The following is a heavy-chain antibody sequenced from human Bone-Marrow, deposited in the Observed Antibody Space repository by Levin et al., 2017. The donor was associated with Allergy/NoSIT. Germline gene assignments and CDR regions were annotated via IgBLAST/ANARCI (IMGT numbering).Heavy chain of an antibody. J-gene: IGHJ4*02. CDR2: IGHSGTDI. D-gene: IGHD3-16*01. CDR3: VRDAGAFGDRAEF. V-gene: IGHV3-48*03. CDR1: GFTLSSYE. Sequence: GGSLRLSCAASGFTLSSYEMSWVRQTPGKGLEWISYIGHSGTDIYYADSVRGRFAISRDNAENSLYLQMNSLRTEDTAVYYCVRDAGAFGDRAEFWGQGTLVTVSS.